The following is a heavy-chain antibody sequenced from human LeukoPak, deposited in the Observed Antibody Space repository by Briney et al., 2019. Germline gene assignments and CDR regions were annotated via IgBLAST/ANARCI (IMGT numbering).Heavy chain of an antibody. CDR1: GLTFSSYA. J-gene: IGHJ3*02. CDR2: ISGSGYNS. D-gene: IGHD3-3*01. Sequence: GGSLRLSCAASGLTFSSYAMTWVRQAPGKGLQWVSAISGSGYNSYYADSVKGRFTISRDNSKNTLFLQMNSLRGEDTAIYYCAKWMVRRDFLRGAFDIWGQGTTVTV. CDR3: AKWMVRRDFLRGAFDI. V-gene: IGHV3-23*01.